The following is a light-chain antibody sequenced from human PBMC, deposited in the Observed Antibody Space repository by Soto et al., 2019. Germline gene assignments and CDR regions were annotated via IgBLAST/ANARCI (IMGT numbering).Light chain of an antibody. CDR1: NSNIGSNN. V-gene: IGLV1-44*01. CDR2: NKS. J-gene: IGLJ3*02. Sequence: QSVLTQPASASGTPGQRITISCSGSNSNIGSNNVNWYQQLPGTAPKVLIYNKSQRPSGVPDRFSGSKSGTSASLAISGLQAEDEADYHCASWDDTMNGGVFGGGTKVTVL. CDR3: ASWDDTMNGGV.